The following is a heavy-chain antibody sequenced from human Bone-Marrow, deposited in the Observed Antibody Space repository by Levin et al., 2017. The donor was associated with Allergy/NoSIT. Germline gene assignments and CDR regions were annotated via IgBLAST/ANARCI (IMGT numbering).Heavy chain of an antibody. CDR3: ARGGDYGNY. J-gene: IGHJ4*02. D-gene: IGHD4/OR15-4a*01. Sequence: PGESLKISCAASGFTVSNNYMRWVRQPPGKGLEWVSLIYSAGSTYYADSVKGRFTISRDKSKNTLYLQMNSLRAEDTAVYYCARGGDYGNYWGQGTLVTVSS. V-gene: IGHV3-66*01. CDR1: GFTVSNNY. CDR2: IYSAGST.